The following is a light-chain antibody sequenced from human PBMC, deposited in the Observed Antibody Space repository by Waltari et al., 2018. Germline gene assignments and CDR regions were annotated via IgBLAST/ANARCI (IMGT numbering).Light chain of an antibody. CDR2: VNSDGSH. Sequence: QLVLTQSPSASASLGVSVKLTCTLSSGHSTNVIAWLQKRPERGPRYLMKVNSDGSHNKGDEIPDRFSGSSSGAEHYLTISSLQSEDEADYYCQTGGHGTWVFGGGTKLTVL. CDR3: QTGGHGTWV. V-gene: IGLV4-69*01. J-gene: IGLJ3*02. CDR1: SGHSTNV.